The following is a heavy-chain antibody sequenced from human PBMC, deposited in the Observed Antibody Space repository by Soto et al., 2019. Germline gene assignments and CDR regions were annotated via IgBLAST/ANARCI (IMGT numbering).Heavy chain of an antibody. Sequence: QVQLVQSGAAVKKPGASVKVSCKASGYTFTSYAMHWVRQAPGQRLEWMGWINAGNGNTKYSQKFQGRVTITRDTSASTAYMELSSLSSEDTAEFCCDRYYYDSGSDYWVQGAMVTVSS. CDR3: DRYYYDSGSDY. CDR1: GYTFTSYA. D-gene: IGHD3-10*01. V-gene: IGHV1-3*01. CDR2: INAGNGNT. J-gene: IGHJ4*02.